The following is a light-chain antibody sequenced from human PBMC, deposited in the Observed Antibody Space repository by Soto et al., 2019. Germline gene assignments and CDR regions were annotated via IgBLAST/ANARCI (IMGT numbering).Light chain of an antibody. Sequence: EIVMTQSPATLSVSPGERATVSCRASQSVSSNLAWYQQKPGQAPRLLIYGASTRATGIPARFSGSGSGTEFTLTISSLLCEDFAVYYCQQYNNWPPLTFGGGTKVEIK. CDR2: GAS. CDR1: QSVSSN. J-gene: IGKJ4*01. V-gene: IGKV3-15*01. CDR3: QQYNNWPPLT.